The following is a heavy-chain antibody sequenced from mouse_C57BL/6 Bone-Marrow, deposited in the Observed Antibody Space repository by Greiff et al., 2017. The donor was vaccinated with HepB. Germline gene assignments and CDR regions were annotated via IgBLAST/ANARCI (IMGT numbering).Heavy chain of an antibody. CDR1: GYSFTDYN. Sequence: VQLQQSGPELVKPGASVKISCKASGYSFTDYNMNWVKQSNGKSLEWIGVINPNYGTTSYNQKFKGKATLTVDQSSSTAYMQLNSLTSEDSAVYYCEREYYYGSSKYFDYWGQGTALTVSS. CDR2: INPNYGTT. D-gene: IGHD1-1*01. J-gene: IGHJ2*01. V-gene: IGHV1-39*01. CDR3: EREYYYGSSKYFDY.